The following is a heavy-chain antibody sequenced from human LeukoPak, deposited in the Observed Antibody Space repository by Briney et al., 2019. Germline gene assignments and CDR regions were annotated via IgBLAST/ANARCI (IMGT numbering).Heavy chain of an antibody. J-gene: IGHJ5*02. CDR3: AREWDQLARSFGVFDP. D-gene: IGHD3-3*01. Sequence: PPGGSLRLSCAASGFTFSSYWMHWVRQAPGKGLVWVSHINSDGSSTGYADSVKGRFTISRDNGKNTLYLQMNSLRAEDTAVYYCAREWDQLARSFGVFDPWGQGTLVTVSS. CDR1: GFTFSSYW. CDR2: INSDGSST. V-gene: IGHV3-74*01.